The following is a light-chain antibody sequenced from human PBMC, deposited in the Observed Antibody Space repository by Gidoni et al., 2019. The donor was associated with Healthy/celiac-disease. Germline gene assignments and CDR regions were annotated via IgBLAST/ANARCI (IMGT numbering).Light chain of an antibody. CDR2: GAS. CDR3: QQYGSSPPWT. CDR1: QSVSSSY. Sequence: EIVLTQSPGTLSLSPGERATLSCRASQSVSSSYLAWYQQKPGQAPRRLIYGASSRATGIPDRCSGSGSGTDCTLTISRLEPEDFAVYYCQQYGSSPPWTFGQGTKVEIK. V-gene: IGKV3-20*01. J-gene: IGKJ1*01.